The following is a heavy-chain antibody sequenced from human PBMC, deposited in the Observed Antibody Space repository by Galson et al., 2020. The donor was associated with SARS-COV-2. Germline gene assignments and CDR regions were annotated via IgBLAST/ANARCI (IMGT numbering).Heavy chain of an antibody. V-gene: IGHV3-30-3*01. D-gene: IGHD3-3*01. CDR3: APLGGGVVDH. J-gene: IGHJ4*02. CDR2: ISYDGSKE. CDR1: GFPFSSFT. Sequence: GSLRLSCAVSGFPFSSFTIHWVRQAPGKGLEWVAVISYDGSKEYYADSVKGRFTISSDNSKTTVYLQMNSLRPEDTAVYYCAPLGGGVVDHWGQGTLVPVSS.